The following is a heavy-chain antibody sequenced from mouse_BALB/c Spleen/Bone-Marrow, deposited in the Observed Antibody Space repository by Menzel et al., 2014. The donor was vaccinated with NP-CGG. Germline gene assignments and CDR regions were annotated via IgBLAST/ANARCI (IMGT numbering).Heavy chain of an antibody. V-gene: IGHV5-12*02. Sequence: EVHLAESGGGLVQPGGSLKLSCATSGFTFSDYYMYWVRQTPEKRLEWVAYISNGGGSTYYPDTVKGRFTISRDNAKNTLYLQMSRLKSEDTAMYYCARHNYDETWFAYWGQGTLVTVSA. D-gene: IGHD2-4*01. CDR1: GFTFSDYY. CDR3: ARHNYDETWFAY. J-gene: IGHJ3*01. CDR2: ISNGGGST.